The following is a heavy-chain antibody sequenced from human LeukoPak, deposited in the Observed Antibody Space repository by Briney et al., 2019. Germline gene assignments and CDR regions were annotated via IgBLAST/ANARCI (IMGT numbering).Heavy chain of an antibody. D-gene: IGHD6-19*01. V-gene: IGHV3-66*01. CDR1: GLTVSSNY. J-gene: IGHJ4*02. CDR2: TYSGGST. CDR3: AKGGSGWYKDY. Sequence: QPGGSLRLSCVPSGLTVSSNYMSWVRQAPGKGLEWVSVTYSGGSTDYADSVKGRFTISRDNSKNTLYLQMNSLRAEDTAVYYCAKGGSGWYKDYWGQGTLVTVSS.